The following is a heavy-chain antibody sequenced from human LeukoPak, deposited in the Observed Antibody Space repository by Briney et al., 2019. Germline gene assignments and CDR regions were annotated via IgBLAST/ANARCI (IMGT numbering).Heavy chain of an antibody. CDR2: ISGSGGST. D-gene: IGHD3-10*01. Sequence: GGSLRLSCAASGFTFSSYAMSWVRQAPGKGLEWVSAISGSGGSTYYADSVKGRFTISRDNSKNTLYLQMNSLRAEDTAVYYCAKEGSVPILLWFGPSNWFDPWGQGTLVTASS. CDR3: AKEGSVPILLWFGPSNWFDP. CDR1: GFTFSSYA. V-gene: IGHV3-23*01. J-gene: IGHJ5*02.